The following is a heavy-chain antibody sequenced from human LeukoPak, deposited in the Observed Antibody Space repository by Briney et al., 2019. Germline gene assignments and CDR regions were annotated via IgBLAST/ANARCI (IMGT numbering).Heavy chain of an antibody. V-gene: IGHV1-2*02. CDR3: ASGCSSTSCYPGGASPRPFDP. Sequence: AASVKVSCKASGYTFTGYYMHWVRQAPGQGLEWMGWINPNSGGTNYAQKFQGRVTMTRDTSISTAYMELSRLRSDDTAVYYCASGCSSTSCYPGGASPRPFDPWGQGTLVTVSA. CDR2: INPNSGGT. D-gene: IGHD2-2*01. J-gene: IGHJ5*02. CDR1: GYTFTGYY.